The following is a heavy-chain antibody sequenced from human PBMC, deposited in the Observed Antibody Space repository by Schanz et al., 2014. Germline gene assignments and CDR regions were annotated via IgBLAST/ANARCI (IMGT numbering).Heavy chain of an antibody. CDR2: IRYDGRNK. V-gene: IGHV3-33*06. CDR1: GFTFISYD. Sequence: QAQLVESGGGVVQPGRSLRLSCVASGFTFISYDIHWVRQAPGKGLELVAVIRYDGRNKNFVESVKGRFIISRDNSKDTLYLQMSGLTPEDTAVYYCAKHVRSLTGNDYWGQGTLVTVSS. D-gene: IGHD3-9*01. J-gene: IGHJ4*02. CDR3: AKHVRSLTGNDY.